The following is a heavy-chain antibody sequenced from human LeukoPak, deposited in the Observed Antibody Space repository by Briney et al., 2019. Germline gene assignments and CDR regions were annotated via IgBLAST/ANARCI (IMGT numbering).Heavy chain of an antibody. CDR2: IYYSGST. D-gene: IGHD5-18*01. CDR3: ARFEGNSYGVDY. CDR1: GGSISSSSYY. J-gene: IGHJ4*02. Sequence: SETLSLTCTVSGGSISSSSYYWGWIRQPPGKGLEWIGSIYYSGSTYYNPSLKSRVTISVDTSKNQFSLKLSSVTAADTAVYYCARFEGNSYGVDYWGQGTLVTVSS. V-gene: IGHV4-39*07.